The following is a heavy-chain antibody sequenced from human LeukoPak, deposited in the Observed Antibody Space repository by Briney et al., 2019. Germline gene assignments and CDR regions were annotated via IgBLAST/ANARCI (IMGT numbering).Heavy chain of an antibody. CDR2: ISSSGSTI. D-gene: IGHD3-10*02. V-gene: IGHV3-48*03. Sequence: TGGSLRLSCAASGFTFSSYEMIWVRQAPGKGLKWVSYISSSGSTIYYADSVKGRFTISRDNAKNSLYLQMNSLRAEDTAVYYCAELGITMIGGVWGKGTTVTISS. CDR1: GFTFSSYE. J-gene: IGHJ6*04. CDR3: AELGITMIGGV.